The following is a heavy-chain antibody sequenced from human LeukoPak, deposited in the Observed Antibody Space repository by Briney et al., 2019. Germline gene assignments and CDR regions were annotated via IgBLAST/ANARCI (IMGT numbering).Heavy chain of an antibody. CDR2: ISAYNGNT. D-gene: IGHD6-13*01. Sequence: ASVKVSCKASGYTFTSYGISWVRQAPGQGLEWMGWISAYNGNTNYAQKLQGRVTMTTDTSTSTAYMELSSLRSEDTAVYYCARSSVGQQPDYWGQGTLVTVSS. CDR1: GYTFTSYG. J-gene: IGHJ4*02. CDR3: ARSSVGQQPDY. V-gene: IGHV1-18*01.